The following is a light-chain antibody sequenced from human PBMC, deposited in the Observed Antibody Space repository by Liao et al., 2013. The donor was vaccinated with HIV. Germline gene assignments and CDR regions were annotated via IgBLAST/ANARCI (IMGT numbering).Light chain of an antibody. V-gene: IGLV3-1*01. CDR2: QDS. CDR3: QAWNANTGGV. J-gene: IGLJ1*01. Sequence: SYELTQPPSVSVSPGQTASITCSGDSLGDKYVCWYQQKPGQSPLLVIYQDSKRPSGIPERFSGSNSGHSATLTIRGTQSIDEADYYCQAWNANTGGVFGTGTKVTVL. CDR1: SLGDKY.